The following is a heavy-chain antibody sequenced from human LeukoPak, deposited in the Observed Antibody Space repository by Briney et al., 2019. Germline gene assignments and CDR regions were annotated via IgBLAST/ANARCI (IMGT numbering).Heavy chain of an antibody. D-gene: IGHD5-12*01. CDR3: ARGQWGYSGYDTGSYYYYYMDV. V-gene: IGHV4-34*01. Sequence: PSETLSLTCAVYGGSFSGYYWSWIRQPPGKGLEWIGEINHSGSTNYNPSLKSRVTISVDTSKNQFSLKLSSVTAADTAVYYCARGQWGYSGYDTGSYYYYYMDVWGKGTTVTVSS. J-gene: IGHJ6*03. CDR1: GGSFSGYY. CDR2: INHSGST.